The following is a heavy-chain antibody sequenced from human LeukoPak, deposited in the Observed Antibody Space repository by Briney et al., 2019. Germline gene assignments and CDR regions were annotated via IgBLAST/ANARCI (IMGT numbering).Heavy chain of an antibody. J-gene: IGHJ4*02. D-gene: IGHD6-13*01. CDR2: IKSKTDGGTT. Sequence: GGSLRLSCAASGFTFSNAWMSRVRQAPGKGLEWVGRIKSKTDGGTTDYAAPVKGRFTISRDDSKNTLYLQMNSLKTEDTAVYYCTTELIRIAAAGYYFDYWGQGTLVTVSS. V-gene: IGHV3-15*01. CDR3: TTELIRIAAAGYYFDY. CDR1: GFTFSNAW.